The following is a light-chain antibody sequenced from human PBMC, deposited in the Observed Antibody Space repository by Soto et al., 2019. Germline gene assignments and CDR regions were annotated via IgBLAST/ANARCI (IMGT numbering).Light chain of an antibody. J-gene: IGLJ2*01. CDR1: SGHSSYP. CDR2: LDSDGSH. Sequence: QLVLTQSPSASASLGASVKLTCTLSSGHSSYPIAWHQQQPEKGPRYLMKLDSDGSHTKGDAIPDRFSGSSSGAERYLTISSLQSEDEADYYCQTWGTGIHVVFGGGTKVTVL. V-gene: IGLV4-69*01. CDR3: QTWGTGIHVV.